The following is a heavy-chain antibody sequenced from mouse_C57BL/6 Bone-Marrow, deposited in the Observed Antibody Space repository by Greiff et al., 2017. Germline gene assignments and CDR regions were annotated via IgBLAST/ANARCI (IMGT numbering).Heavy chain of an antibody. D-gene: IGHD2-5*01. CDR1: GYTFTSYW. J-gene: IGHJ1*03. V-gene: IGHV1-55*01. Sequence: VQLQQPGAELVKPGASVKMSCKASGYTFTSYWITWVKQRPGQGLEWIGDIYPGSGSTTYNEKFKSKATLTVDTSSSTAYMQLSSLTSEDSAVYYGARPYYSNYWYFDVWGTGTTVTVSS. CDR3: ARPYYSNYWYFDV. CDR2: IYPGSGST.